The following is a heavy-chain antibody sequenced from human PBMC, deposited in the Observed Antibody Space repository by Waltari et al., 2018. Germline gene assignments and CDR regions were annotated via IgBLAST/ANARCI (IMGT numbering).Heavy chain of an antibody. Sequence: QVQLVQSGAEVKKPGASVKVSCKASGYTFTSYAMHWVRQAPGQRLEWMGWINAGNGNTKYSQKCQGRVTITRDTSASTAYMELSSLRSEDTAVYYCARDEDSTGEDYWGQGTLVTVSS. CDR3: ARDEDSTGEDY. CDR2: INAGNGNT. V-gene: IGHV1-3*01. J-gene: IGHJ4*02. D-gene: IGHD6-25*01. CDR1: GYTFTSYA.